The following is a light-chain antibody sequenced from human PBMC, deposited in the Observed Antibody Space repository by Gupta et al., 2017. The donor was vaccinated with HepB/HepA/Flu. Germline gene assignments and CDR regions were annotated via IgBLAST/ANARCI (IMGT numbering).Light chain of an antibody. CDR2: DAS. CDR1: QDINNY. J-gene: IGKJ3*01. V-gene: IGKV1-33*01. Sequence: DIQMTQSPSSLSASVGDRVTITCQASQDINNYLNWYQQKPWKATKLLIYDASKVETGVPSRFSGSGSGTDFTFIISSQYPEDFATYYCQPKDNLPITFGHGTKVDI. CDR3: QPKDNLPIT.